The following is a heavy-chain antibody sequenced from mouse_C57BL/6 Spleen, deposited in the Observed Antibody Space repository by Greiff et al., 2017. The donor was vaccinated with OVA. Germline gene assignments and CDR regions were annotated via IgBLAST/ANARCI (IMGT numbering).Heavy chain of an antibody. CDR3: AIYSSGYAYYFDY. CDR1: GYTFTSYW. V-gene: IGHV1-53*01. Sequence: VQLKQPGSELLKPGASVKLSCKASGYTFTSYWMHWVKQRPVQGLELIGNITPSNGGTNYNQKFKGKATLTVDKSSSTAYMQLSSLTSEDSAVYYCAIYSSGYAYYFDYWGQGTTLTVSS. J-gene: IGHJ2*01. CDR2: ITPSNGGT. D-gene: IGHD3-2*02.